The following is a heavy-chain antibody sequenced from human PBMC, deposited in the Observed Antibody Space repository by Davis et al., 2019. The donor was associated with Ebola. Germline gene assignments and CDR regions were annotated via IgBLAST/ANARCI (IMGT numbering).Heavy chain of an antibody. Sequence: PSETLSLTCTVSGYSISSGYYWGWIRQPPGKGLEWIGSIYHSGSTYYNPSLKSRVTISVDTSKNQFSLKLSSVTAADTAVYYCARDRHYDFWSGGLLYYFDYWGQGTLVTVSS. CDR1: GYSISSGYY. CDR3: ARDRHYDFWSGGLLYYFDY. J-gene: IGHJ4*02. V-gene: IGHV4-38-2*02. D-gene: IGHD3-3*01. CDR2: IYHSGST.